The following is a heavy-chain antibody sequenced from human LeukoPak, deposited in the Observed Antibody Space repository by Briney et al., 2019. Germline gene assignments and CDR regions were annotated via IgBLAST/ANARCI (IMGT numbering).Heavy chain of an antibody. CDR1: GGSISSGGYS. CDR2: IYDDGST. Sequence: KPSETLSLTCAVSGGSISSGGYSWSWIRQPPGKGLEWVGYIYDDGSTYYTPSLKSRITISVDTSRNQFSLSLRSVTAADTAIYYCARDLGYAKPPGDWGQGTLVTVSS. CDR3: ARDLGYAKPPGD. D-gene: IGHD3-16*01. V-gene: IGHV4-30-4*07. J-gene: IGHJ4*02.